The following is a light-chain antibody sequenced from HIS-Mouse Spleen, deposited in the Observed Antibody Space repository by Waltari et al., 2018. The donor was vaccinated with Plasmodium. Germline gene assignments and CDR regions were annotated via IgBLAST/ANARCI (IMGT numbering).Light chain of an antibody. J-gene: IGLJ2*01. Sequence: SYELTQPPSVSVSPGKTASIPCPGDKLGDKYACWYQQKPGQSPVLVIYQDSKRPSGIPGRFSGSNSGNTATLTISGTQAMDEADYYCQAWDSSTVVFGGGTKLTVL. CDR2: QDS. CDR1: KLGDKY. V-gene: IGLV3-1*01. CDR3: QAWDSSTVV.